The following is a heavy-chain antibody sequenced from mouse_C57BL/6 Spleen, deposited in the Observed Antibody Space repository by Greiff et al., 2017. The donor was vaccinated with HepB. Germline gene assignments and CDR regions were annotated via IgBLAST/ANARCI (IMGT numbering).Heavy chain of an antibody. CDR1: GYAFSSSW. D-gene: IGHD1-1*01. CDR2: IYPGDGDT. J-gene: IGHJ1*03. CDR3: ARSRGLTYWYFDV. Sequence: QVQLQQSGPELVKPGASVKISCKASGYAFSSSWMNWVKQRPGKGLEWIGRIYPGDGDTNYNGKFKGKATLTADKSSSTAYMQLSSLTSEDSAVYFCARSRGLTYWYFDVWGTGTTVTVSS. V-gene: IGHV1-82*01.